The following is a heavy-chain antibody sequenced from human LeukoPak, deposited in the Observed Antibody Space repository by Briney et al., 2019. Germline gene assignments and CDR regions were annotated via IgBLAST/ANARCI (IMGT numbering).Heavy chain of an antibody. D-gene: IGHD6-13*01. CDR3: ARLAGYSSS. Sequence: PSETLSLTCTVSGGSISSYYWSWIRQPPGKGLEWIGEINHSGSTNYNPSLKSRVTISVDTSKNQFSLKLSSVTAADTAVYYCARLAGYSSSWGQGTLVTVSS. V-gene: IGHV4-34*01. CDR2: INHSGST. J-gene: IGHJ4*02. CDR1: GGSISSYY.